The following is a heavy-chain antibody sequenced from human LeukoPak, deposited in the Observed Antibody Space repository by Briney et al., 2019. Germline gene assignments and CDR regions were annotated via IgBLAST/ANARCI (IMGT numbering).Heavy chain of an antibody. CDR2: INSNSGGT. D-gene: IGHD6-6*01. Sequence: ASVKVSCKTSGYTFTDYYIHWVRQAPGQGLEWMGWINSNSGGTSYAQKFQGRVTLTRDTPTRTAYMELNRLTSDDTAVYCCARTSIAARRADFDSWGQGTVVTVSS. CDR3: ARTSIAARRADFDS. CDR1: GYTFTDYY. J-gene: IGHJ4*02. V-gene: IGHV1-2*02.